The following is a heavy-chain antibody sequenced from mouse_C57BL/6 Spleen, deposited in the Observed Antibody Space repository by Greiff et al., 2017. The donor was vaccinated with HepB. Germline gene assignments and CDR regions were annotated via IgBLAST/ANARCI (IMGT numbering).Heavy chain of an antibody. D-gene: IGHD1-1*01. CDR3: ARHEDLLLRYPWYFDV. CDR1: GFTFSSYT. V-gene: IGHV5-9*01. Sequence: EVHLVESGGGLVKPGGSLKLSCAASGFTFSSYTMSWVRQTPEKRLEWVATISGGGGNTYYPDSVKGRFTISRDNAKNTLYLQMSSLRSEDTALYYCARHEDLLLRYPWYFDVWGTGTTVTVSS. J-gene: IGHJ1*03. CDR2: ISGGGGNT.